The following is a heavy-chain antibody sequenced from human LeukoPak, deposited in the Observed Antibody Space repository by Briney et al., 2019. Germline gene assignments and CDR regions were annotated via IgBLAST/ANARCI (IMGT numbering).Heavy chain of an antibody. CDR2: IKQDGSEK. Sequence: GGSLRLSCAASGFTFSSYWMSWVRQAPGKGLEWVANIKQDGSEKYYVDSVKGRFTISRDNAKNSLYLQMNSLRAEDTAVYYCARASISMIVVVISYYMDVWGKGTTVTVSS. D-gene: IGHD3-22*01. CDR3: ARASISMIVVVISYYMDV. CDR1: GFTFSSYW. J-gene: IGHJ6*03. V-gene: IGHV3-7*01.